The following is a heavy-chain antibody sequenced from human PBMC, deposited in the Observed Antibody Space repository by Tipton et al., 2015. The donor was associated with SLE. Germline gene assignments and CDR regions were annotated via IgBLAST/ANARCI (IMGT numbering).Heavy chain of an antibody. Sequence: LRLSCTVSGGSITSHYWCWLRQAPGTGLEWIGHIYYSGSTTYNPSLKSRVTISVETSKNQLSLKLSSVTAADTAVYYCVRPDLYCTTNRCYGDHYMVVWGKGTAVTVTS. CDR3: VRPDLYCTTNRCYGDHYMVV. CDR1: GGSITSHY. CDR2: IYYSGST. D-gene: IGHD2-2*01. J-gene: IGHJ6*03. V-gene: IGHV4-59*11.